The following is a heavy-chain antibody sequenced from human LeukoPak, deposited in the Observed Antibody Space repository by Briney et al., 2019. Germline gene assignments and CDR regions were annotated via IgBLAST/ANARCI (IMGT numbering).Heavy chain of an antibody. D-gene: IGHD1-26*01. Sequence: ASVKVPCKASGYTFTGYHMHWVRQAPGQGLEWMGWINPNSGGTNYAQRFQGRVTMSRDTSISTAYMEVSRLTSDDTAVYYCGRDRGSYFSDAFDIWGQGTMVTVSS. CDR3: GRDRGSYFSDAFDI. CDR2: INPNSGGT. V-gene: IGHV1-2*02. J-gene: IGHJ3*02. CDR1: GYTFTGYH.